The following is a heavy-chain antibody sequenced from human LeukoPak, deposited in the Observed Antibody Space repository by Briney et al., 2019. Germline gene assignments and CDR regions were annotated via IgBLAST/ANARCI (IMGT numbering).Heavy chain of an antibody. Sequence: SGPTLVNPTQTLTLTCTFSGFSLSTSGVGVGWIRQHPGKALEWLALISWDDDKRYSPSLKTRLTITKDTSKNQVVLTMTNMDPVGTATYYCAHSRYYGSALGQDAFDIWGQGTMVTVSS. V-gene: IGHV2-5*02. D-gene: IGHD3-10*01. J-gene: IGHJ3*02. CDR1: GFSLSTSGVG. CDR3: AHSRYYGSALGQDAFDI. CDR2: ISWDDDK.